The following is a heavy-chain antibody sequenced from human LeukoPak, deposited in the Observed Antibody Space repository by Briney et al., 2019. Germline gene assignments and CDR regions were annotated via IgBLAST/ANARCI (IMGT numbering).Heavy chain of an antibody. V-gene: IGHV4-31*03. CDR3: ARDRNFGGGGCCYGMDV. J-gene: IGHJ6*04. CDR1: GGSISSGGYY. Sequence: SETLSLTCTVSGGSISSGGYYWSWIRQHPGKGLEWIGYIYYSGSTYYNPSLKSRVTISVDTSKNQFSLKLSSVTAADTAVYYCARDRNFGGGGCCYGMDVWGKGTTVTVSS. CDR2: IYYSGST. D-gene: IGHD2-15*01.